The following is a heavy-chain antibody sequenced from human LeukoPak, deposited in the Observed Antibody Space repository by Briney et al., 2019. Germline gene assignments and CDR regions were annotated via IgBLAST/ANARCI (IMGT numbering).Heavy chain of an antibody. CDR2: IRSKAYGGTT. Sequence: PGGSLRLSCTASGFTVGDYVMSWVRQAPGKGLEWVGFIRSKAYGGTTKNAASVKGRFTISRDDSRSIDYLQMNSLKTEDTAVYYCTRRYNYDSSGYYYVRDAFDIWGQGTMVTVSS. J-gene: IGHJ3*02. V-gene: IGHV3-49*04. CDR3: TRRYNYDSSGYYYVRDAFDI. CDR1: GFTVGDYV. D-gene: IGHD3-22*01.